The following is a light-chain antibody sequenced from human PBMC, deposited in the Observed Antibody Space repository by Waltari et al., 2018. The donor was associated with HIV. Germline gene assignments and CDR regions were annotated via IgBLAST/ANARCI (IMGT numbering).Light chain of an antibody. CDR2: GAS. CDR1: RPISTY. CDR3: QQSFLTPYT. V-gene: IGKV1-39*01. Sequence: DIKMTQYPSSLSASVGDSVTITCRASRPISTYLNLYQQTPGSAPKVLISGASSLKSGVPKRFSGSGSGTFFTLAIDGLQSEDFAIYYCQQSFLTPYTFGQGTKLELK. J-gene: IGKJ2*01.